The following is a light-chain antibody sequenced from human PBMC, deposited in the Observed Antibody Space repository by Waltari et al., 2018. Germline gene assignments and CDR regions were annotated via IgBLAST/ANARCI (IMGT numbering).Light chain of an antibody. V-gene: IGLV2-8*01. J-gene: IGLJ2*01. CDR2: EVI. Sequence: QSALTQPPSASGSPGQSVTISRSGTSRDIGAYNYVSGYQQHPGKAPKLMIYEVIKRPSGVPPRFSGSKSGNTASLTVSELQAEDEADYYCSSYAGSNGVLFGGGTKVTVL. CDR3: SSYAGSNGVL. CDR1: SRDIGAYNY.